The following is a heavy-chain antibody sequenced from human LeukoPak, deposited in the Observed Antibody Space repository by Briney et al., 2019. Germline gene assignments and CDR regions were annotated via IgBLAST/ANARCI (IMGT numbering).Heavy chain of an antibody. CDR2: IYTSGTT. CDR3: ARVDGRYYYGSGSYSLALDAFDI. J-gene: IGHJ3*02. Sequence: TSETLSLTCTVSGGSISSGNYYYSWIRQPAGKGLEWLGRIYTSGTTNYNPSLKSRVTISVDTSKNQFSLKLSSVTAADTAVYYCARVDGRYYYGSGSYSLALDAFDIWGQGTMVTVSS. D-gene: IGHD3-10*01. CDR1: GGSISSGNYY. V-gene: IGHV4-61*02.